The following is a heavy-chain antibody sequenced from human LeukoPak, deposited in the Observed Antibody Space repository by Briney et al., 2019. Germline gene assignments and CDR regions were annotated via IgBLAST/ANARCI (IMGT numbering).Heavy chain of an antibody. J-gene: IGHJ6*02. CDR2: IYSGGST. D-gene: IGHD6-19*01. V-gene: IGHV3-66*01. Sequence: PGGSLRLSCAASGFTVSSNYMSWVRQAPGKGLEWVSVIYSGGSTYYADSVKGRFTISRDNSKNTLYLQMNSLRAEDTAVYYCARGVAGHYYYGMDVWGQGTTVTVSS. CDR1: GFTVSSNY. CDR3: ARGVAGHYYYGMDV.